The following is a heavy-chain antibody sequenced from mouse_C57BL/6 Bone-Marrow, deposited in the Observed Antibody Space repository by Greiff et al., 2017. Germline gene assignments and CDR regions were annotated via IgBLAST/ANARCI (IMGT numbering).Heavy chain of an antibody. D-gene: IGHD2-4*01. J-gene: IGHJ1*03. CDR1: GYTFTEYT. CDR3: ARHEDRMIHHGDFDV. CDR2: FYPGSGRI. Sequence: QVQLQQSGAELVKPGASVKLSCKASGYTFTEYTIHWVKQRSGQGLEWIGWFYPGSGRIKYNEKFKDKATLTADKSSSTVSMELSILTSEDSAVYFCARHEDRMIHHGDFDVWGKGTTVTVSS. V-gene: IGHV1-62-2*01.